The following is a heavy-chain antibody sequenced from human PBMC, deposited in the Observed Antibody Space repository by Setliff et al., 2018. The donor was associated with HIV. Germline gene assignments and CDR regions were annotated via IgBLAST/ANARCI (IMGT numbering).Heavy chain of an antibody. CDR1: GYMFIAYG. CDR2: IGPYNGRT. D-gene: IGHD6-19*01. Sequence: GASVKVSCKTSGYMFIAYGMSWVRRAPGQGLEWMGWIGPYNGRTEYAQEFQGRVSLTIDTSASTAYMELRSLRSEDTALYYCARDGGPGSAWGDYSYYYTMDVWGKGTTVTVSS. V-gene: IGHV1-18*01. CDR3: ARDGGPGSAWGDYSYYYTMDV. J-gene: IGHJ6*03.